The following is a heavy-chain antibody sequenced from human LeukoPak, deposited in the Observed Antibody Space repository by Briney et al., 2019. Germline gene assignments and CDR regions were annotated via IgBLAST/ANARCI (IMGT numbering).Heavy chain of an antibody. CDR1: GFSFSSYA. V-gene: IGHV3-21*01. D-gene: IGHD1-26*01. J-gene: IGHJ4*02. CDR2: ISPSSSYI. Sequence: PGGSLRLSRVASGFSFSSYAINWVRQAPGRGLEWVSSISPSSSYIHYADSAKGRFTISRDDAKNSLFLQMNSLRAEDTAVYYCARDAEGGTYRYWGQGTLVTVSS. CDR3: ARDAEGGTYRY.